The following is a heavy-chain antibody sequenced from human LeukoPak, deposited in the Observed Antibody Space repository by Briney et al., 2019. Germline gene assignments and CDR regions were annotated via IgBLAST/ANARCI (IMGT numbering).Heavy chain of an antibody. D-gene: IGHD3-22*01. CDR3: ALSRSRLDYYDSSGYLIDY. J-gene: IGHJ4*02. Sequence: ASVKVSCKVSGYTLTELSMHWVRQAPGKGLEWMGGFDPEDGETIYAQKFQGRVTMTRNTSISTAYMELSSLRSEDTAVYYCALSRSRLDYYDSSGYLIDYWGQGTLVTVSS. CDR1: GYTLTELS. V-gene: IGHV1-24*01. CDR2: FDPEDGET.